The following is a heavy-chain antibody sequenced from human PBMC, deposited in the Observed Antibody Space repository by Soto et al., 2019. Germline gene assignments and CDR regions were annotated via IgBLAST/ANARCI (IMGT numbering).Heavy chain of an antibody. J-gene: IGHJ4*02. V-gene: IGHV1-58*01. CDR2: IVVGSGNT. Sequence: ASVKVSCKASGFTFSSSAVQWVRQARGQRLEWIGWIVVGSGNTKYAQKFQERVTITRDMSTSTAYMELSSLRSEDTAVYYCATGGIGLSGITVLWGQGTRVTVS. CDR3: ATGGIGLSGITVL. CDR1: GFTFSSSA. D-gene: IGHD1-20*01.